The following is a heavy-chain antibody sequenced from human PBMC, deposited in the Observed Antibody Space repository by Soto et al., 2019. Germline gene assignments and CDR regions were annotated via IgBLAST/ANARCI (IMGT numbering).Heavy chain of an antibody. D-gene: IGHD4-17*01. J-gene: IGHJ4*02. Sequence: PSETLSLTCTVSGGSISSSSYYWGWTRQPPGKGLEWIGSIYYSGSTYYNPSLKSRVTISVDTSKNQFSLKLSSVTAADTAVYYCARHDDNGDYGYYWGQGTLVTVSS. CDR2: IYYSGST. CDR1: GGSISSSSYY. CDR3: ARHDDNGDYGYY. V-gene: IGHV4-39*01.